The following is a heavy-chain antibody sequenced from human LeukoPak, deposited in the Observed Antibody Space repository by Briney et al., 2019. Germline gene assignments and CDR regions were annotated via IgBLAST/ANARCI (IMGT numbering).Heavy chain of an antibody. Sequence: GASVKVSCKASGYTFIAYYLHWVRQAPGQGLEWMGWVNPNSGNTGYAQKFQGRVTMTMDPSISTAYMELSSLRSEDTAVYYCARRSDDYDSSGYYHWGQGTLVTVSS. CDR1: GYTFIAYY. J-gene: IGHJ4*02. V-gene: IGHV1-8*02. D-gene: IGHD3-22*01. CDR2: VNPNSGNT. CDR3: ARRSDDYDSSGYYH.